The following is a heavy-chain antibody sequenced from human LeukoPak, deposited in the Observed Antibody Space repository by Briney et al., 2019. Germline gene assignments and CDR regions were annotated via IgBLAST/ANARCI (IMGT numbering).Heavy chain of an antibody. CDR2: IDLYDDG. J-gene: IGHJ4*01. Sequence: SGPTLVKPTQTLTLTCTFYGFSLSTSGVGVGWIRQPPGRALEWRALIDLYDDGRYSPSLKSRLTITKDPSKNQLVLTMTKMYPVDTAPYYCANILRHHRPTCFDHWGQGTLVTVSS. V-gene: IGHV2-5*01. CDR1: GFSLSTSGVG. D-gene: IGHD5-24*01. CDR3: ANILRHHRPTCFDH.